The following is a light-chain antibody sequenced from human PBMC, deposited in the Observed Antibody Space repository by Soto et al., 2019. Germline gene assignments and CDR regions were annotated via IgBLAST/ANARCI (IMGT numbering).Light chain of an antibody. V-gene: IGKV3-15*01. J-gene: IGKJ5*01. CDR1: QSVSIH. CDR2: DTS. CDR3: QQYSNWPPIT. Sequence: ETVITQSPGTLSVSLGERATLSRRASQSVSIHLAWYQQKPGQAPRLLIYDTSTRATGIPARFSGSGSGTELTLTISSLQSEDFAVYDCQQYSNWPPITFGQGTRLEIK.